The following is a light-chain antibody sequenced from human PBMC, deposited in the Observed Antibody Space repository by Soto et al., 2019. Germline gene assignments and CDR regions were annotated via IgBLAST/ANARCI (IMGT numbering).Light chain of an antibody. CDR2: AAS. V-gene: IGKV1-6*01. Sequence: ATQMTQSPSSLSASVGDRISITCRASRDIESDLSWYQQKPGKAPTLLIYAASNLQSGVPSRFRGSRSGTEFTLTVSSLQPADFATYYCLQDHDDSWTFGQGTKVDIK. CDR1: RDIESD. CDR3: LQDHDDSWT. J-gene: IGKJ1*01.